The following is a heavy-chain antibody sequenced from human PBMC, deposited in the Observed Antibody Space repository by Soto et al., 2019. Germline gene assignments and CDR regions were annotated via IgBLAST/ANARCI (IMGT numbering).Heavy chain of an antibody. V-gene: IGHV2-5*02. Sequence: QITLKESGPPLVKPTQTLTLTCTFSGFSLSTSGVGVGWIRQPPGKALEWLALIYWDDDKRYSPSLKSRLTITKDTSKNQVVLTLTNTDPVDTSTYYCAHRPSYCSGGSCYSGFDYWGQGTLVTVSS. CDR2: IYWDDDK. CDR3: AHRPSYCSGGSCYSGFDY. D-gene: IGHD2-15*01. J-gene: IGHJ4*02. CDR1: GFSLSTSGVG.